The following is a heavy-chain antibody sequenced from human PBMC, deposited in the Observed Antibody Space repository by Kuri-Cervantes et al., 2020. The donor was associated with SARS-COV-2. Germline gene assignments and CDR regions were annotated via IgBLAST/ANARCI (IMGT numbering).Heavy chain of an antibody. D-gene: IGHD3-3*01. J-gene: IGHJ4*02. Sequence: SETLSLTCTVSGGSTSSQSYYWGWIRQPPGKGLEWIGSVYYSGTTYYNPSLKSRVTISLDTSKNQLSLNLNSVTAADTAVYYCASIPLLDFWGGSKAGEANDYWGQGTLVTVSS. CDR3: ASIPLLDFWGGSKAGEANDY. V-gene: IGHV4-39*01. CDR1: GGSTSSQSYY. CDR2: VYYSGTT.